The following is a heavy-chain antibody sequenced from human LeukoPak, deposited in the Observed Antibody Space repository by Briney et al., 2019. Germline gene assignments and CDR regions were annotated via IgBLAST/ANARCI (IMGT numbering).Heavy chain of an antibody. V-gene: IGHV4-4*07. J-gene: IGHJ4*02. CDR3: ARTSARGAQFGY. D-gene: IGHD3-10*01. Sequence: SETLSLTSSVSGGSISSYYWSWIRQPAGKGLEWIGRIYSSGSTNYNPSLKTRVTMSLDTSKNQFSLNLTTVTAADTAVYYCARTSARGAQFGYWGQGTLVTVSS. CDR1: GGSISSYY. CDR2: IYSSGST.